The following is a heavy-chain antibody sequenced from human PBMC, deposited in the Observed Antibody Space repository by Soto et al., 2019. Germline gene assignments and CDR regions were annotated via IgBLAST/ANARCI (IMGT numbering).Heavy chain of an antibody. J-gene: IGHJ4*02. Sequence: ASVKVSCKVSGYTLTELSMHWVRQAPGKGLEWMGGFDPEDGETIYAQKFQGRVTMTEDTSTDTAYMELSSLRSEDTAVYYCATERYYYDSSGYYRPGYYFDYWGQGTLVTVSS. V-gene: IGHV1-24*01. CDR3: ATERYYYDSSGYYRPGYYFDY. CDR1: GYTLTELS. D-gene: IGHD3-22*01. CDR2: FDPEDGET.